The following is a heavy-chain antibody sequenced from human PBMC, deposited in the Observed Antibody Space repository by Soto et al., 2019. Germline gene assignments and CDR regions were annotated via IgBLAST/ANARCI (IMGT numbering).Heavy chain of an antibody. CDR3: ARGDNRYGMDV. CDR2: IYHSGST. CDR1: GGSISSGGYS. D-gene: IGHD2-21*02. Sequence: PSETLSLTCAVSGGSISSGGYSWSWIRQPPGKGLEWIGYIYHSGSTYYNPSLKSRVTISVDRSKNQFSLKLSSVTAADTAVYYCARGDNRYGMDVWGQGTTVTVSS. V-gene: IGHV4-30-2*01. J-gene: IGHJ6*02.